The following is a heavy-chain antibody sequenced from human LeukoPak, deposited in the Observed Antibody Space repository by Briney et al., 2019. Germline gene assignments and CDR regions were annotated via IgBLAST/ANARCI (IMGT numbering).Heavy chain of an antibody. V-gene: IGHV3-66*02. Sequence: GGSLRLSCAASEFSVGSNYMTWVRQAPGKGLEWVSTISGGGDATYYADSVKGRLTIDRDNSKNTVYLHMNSLRPDDTAIYFCARQEARNYYYEGLDYWGQGNLVTVSS. D-gene: IGHD3-22*01. CDR1: EFSVGSNY. J-gene: IGHJ4*02. CDR2: ISGGGDAT. CDR3: ARQEARNYYYEGLDY.